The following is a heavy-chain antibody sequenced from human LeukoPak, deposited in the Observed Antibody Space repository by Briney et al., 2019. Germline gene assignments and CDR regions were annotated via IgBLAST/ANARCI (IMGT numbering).Heavy chain of an antibody. D-gene: IGHD4-11*01. CDR3: ARHPGRGHAKTTLAEGFDY. Sequence: GESLKISCKGSGYSFTNYWIGWVRQMPGKGLEWMGIIYPGDSDTRYSPSFQGQVTISADKSISTAYLQWSSLKASDTAMYYCARHPGRGHAKTTLAEGFDYWGQGTLVAVSS. V-gene: IGHV5-51*01. J-gene: IGHJ4*02. CDR2: IYPGDSDT. CDR1: GYSFTNYW.